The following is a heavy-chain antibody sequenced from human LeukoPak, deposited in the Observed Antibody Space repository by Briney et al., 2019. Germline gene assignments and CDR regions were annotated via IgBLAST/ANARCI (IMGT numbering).Heavy chain of an antibody. V-gene: IGHV3-53*01. D-gene: IGHD2-15*01. Sequence: PGGSLRLSCAASGFTVSSYYMSWVRQAPGKGLEWVSVIYSGGTTHYADSVRGRFTISRDNSKNTLYLQMNSLRAEDTAVYYCARAYCSGGSCYGGFDYWGQGTLVTVSS. CDR3: ARAYCSGGSCYGGFDY. J-gene: IGHJ4*02. CDR1: GFTVSSYY. CDR2: IYSGGTT.